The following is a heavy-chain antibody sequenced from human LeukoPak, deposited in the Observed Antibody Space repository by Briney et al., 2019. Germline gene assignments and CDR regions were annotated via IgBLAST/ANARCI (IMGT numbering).Heavy chain of an antibody. J-gene: IGHJ3*02. CDR2: IYSGGST. D-gene: IGHD2-15*01. CDR1: GFTVSNNY. Sequence: GGSLRLSCAASGFTVSNNYMSWVRQAPGKGLEWVSVIYSGGSTYYADSVKGRFTISRDNSKNTLYLQMNSLRAEDTAMYYCAREPRYCSGGSCYPDAFDIWGQGTMVTVSS. V-gene: IGHV3-66*01. CDR3: AREPRYCSGGSCYPDAFDI.